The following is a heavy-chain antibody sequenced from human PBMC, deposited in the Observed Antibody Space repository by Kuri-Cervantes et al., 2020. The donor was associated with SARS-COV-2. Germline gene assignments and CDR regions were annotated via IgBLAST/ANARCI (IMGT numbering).Heavy chain of an antibody. CDR2: TNTDGSST. J-gene: IGHJ4*02. Sequence: GGSLRLSCAASGFTFSNYWMHLVRQAPGKGLVWVSRTNTDGSSTSYADSVKGRFTISRDNAKNTLYLQMNSLRAEDTAVYYCARAFLRGGSDYWGQGTLVTVSS. V-gene: IGHV3-74*01. CDR1: GFTFSNYW. CDR3: ARAFLRGGSDY. D-gene: IGHD1-26*01.